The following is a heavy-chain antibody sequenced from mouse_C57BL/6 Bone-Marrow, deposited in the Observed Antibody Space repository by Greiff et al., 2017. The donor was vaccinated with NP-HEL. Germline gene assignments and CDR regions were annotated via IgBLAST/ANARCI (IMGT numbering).Heavy chain of an antibody. Sequence: VKVVESGAELVRPGTSVKVSCKASGYAFTNYLIEWVKQRPGQGLEWIGVINPGSGGTNYNEKFKGKATLTADKSSSTAYMQLSSLTSEDSAVYFCARTIYDGYFEDYWGQGTTLTVSS. CDR3: ARTIYDGYFEDY. CDR1: GYAFTNYL. D-gene: IGHD2-3*01. V-gene: IGHV1-54*01. J-gene: IGHJ2*01. CDR2: INPGSGGT.